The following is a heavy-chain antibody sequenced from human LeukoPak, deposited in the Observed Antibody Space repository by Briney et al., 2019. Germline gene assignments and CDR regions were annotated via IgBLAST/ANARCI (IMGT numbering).Heavy chain of an antibody. Sequence: GGSLRLSCIASGFIFSSDALNWVRQAPGKGLEWVSAIRFSNDNTHYADSVKGRFIVSRDNSRNTLYLQMNSLRAEDTAVYYCALLVAASSNYDYWGQGTLVTVSS. CDR1: GFIFSSDA. CDR3: ALLVAASSNYDY. CDR2: IRFSNDNT. J-gene: IGHJ4*02. V-gene: IGHV3-23*01. D-gene: IGHD2-15*01.